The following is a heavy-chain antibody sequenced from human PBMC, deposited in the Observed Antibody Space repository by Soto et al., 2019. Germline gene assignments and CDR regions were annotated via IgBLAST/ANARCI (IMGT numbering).Heavy chain of an antibody. V-gene: IGHV3-30*18. D-gene: IGHD2-15*01. CDR2: ISYDGSNK. CDR3: AKAHYCSGGSCLLHLDYYYYGMDV. Sequence: GGSLRLSCAASGFTFSSYGMHRVRQAPGKGLEWVAVISYDGSNKYYADSVKGRFTISRDNSKNTLYLQMNSLRAEDTAVYYCAKAHYCSGGSCLLHLDYYYYGMDVWGHGTTVTNSS. J-gene: IGHJ6*02. CDR1: GFTFSSYG.